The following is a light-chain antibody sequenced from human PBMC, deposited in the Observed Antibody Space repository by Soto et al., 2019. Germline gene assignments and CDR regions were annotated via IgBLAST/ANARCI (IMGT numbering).Light chain of an antibody. CDR2: GAS. CDR1: QSVSY. V-gene: IGKV3-20*01. CDR3: QQYDSSPSST. J-gene: IGKJ1*01. Sequence: EIVLTQSPGTLSLSPGERATLSCRASQSVSYLGWYQQKPGQAPRLLIYGASSRATGIPDRFSGSGSGTDFTLTISRLEPEDFAVYYCQQYDSSPSSTFGQGTKVDIK.